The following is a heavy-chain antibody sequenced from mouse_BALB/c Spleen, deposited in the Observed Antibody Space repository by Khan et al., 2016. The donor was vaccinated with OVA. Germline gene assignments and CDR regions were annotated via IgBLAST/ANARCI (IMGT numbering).Heavy chain of an antibody. V-gene: IGHV5-6-5*01. CDR2: ISSGGST. CDR1: GFTFSSYA. CDR3: ARGYAMDY. J-gene: IGHJ4*01. Sequence: EVQLVESGGGLVKPGGSLKLSCAASGFTFSSYAMSWVRQTPEKRLEWIASISSGGSTYYPDSVKVRFTISRDNARNILYLQMCSLRSEDTAMYYCARGYAMDYWGQGTSVTVSS.